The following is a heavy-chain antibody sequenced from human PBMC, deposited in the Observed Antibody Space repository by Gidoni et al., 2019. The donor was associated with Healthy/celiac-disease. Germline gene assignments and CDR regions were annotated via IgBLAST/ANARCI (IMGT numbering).Heavy chain of an antibody. Sequence: EVQLVASGGGVVQPGRSLGLSCAASAFTFGDSAMHWVRQAPGMGLDWVSCISWNSGCIGYADSVKGRFTISRDNAKNSLYLQMNSLRAEDTALYYCAKDLSPSGLCFDYWGQGTLVTVSS. D-gene: IGHD3-3*01. CDR2: ISWNSGCI. V-gene: IGHV3-9*01. CDR1: AFTFGDSA. CDR3: AKDLSPSGLCFDY. J-gene: IGHJ4*02.